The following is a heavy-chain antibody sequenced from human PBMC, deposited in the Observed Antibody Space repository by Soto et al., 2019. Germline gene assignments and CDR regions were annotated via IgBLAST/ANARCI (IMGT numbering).Heavy chain of an antibody. Sequence: GGSLRLSCAASGFSVTANSMSWVRQAPGKGLEWVSVMHSDVTTYYADSVKGRFIISRDNSKNTLYLQMSNLRGEDTARYFCARQLSGSWYNWFDPWGQGTLVTVSS. V-gene: IGHV3-53*01. J-gene: IGHJ5*02. D-gene: IGHD6-13*01. CDR3: ARQLSGSWYNWFDP. CDR1: GFSVTANS. CDR2: MHSDVTT.